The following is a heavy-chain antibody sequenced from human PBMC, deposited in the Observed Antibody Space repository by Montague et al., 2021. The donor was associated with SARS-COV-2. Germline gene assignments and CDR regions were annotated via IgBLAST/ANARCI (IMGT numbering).Heavy chain of an antibody. V-gene: IGHV4-59*10. CDR1: GGSFSGYY. Sequence: SETRSLTCAVYGGSFSGYYWSWIRQPPGKGLEWIGRIYTTGSSDYSPSLQSRVTMSVDTSKNQVPLRLMSVTAADTALYYCARERSYLYWYFDLWGRGTLVTVSS. CDR3: ARERSYLYWYFDL. D-gene: IGHD1-1*01. J-gene: IGHJ2*01. CDR2: IYTTGSS.